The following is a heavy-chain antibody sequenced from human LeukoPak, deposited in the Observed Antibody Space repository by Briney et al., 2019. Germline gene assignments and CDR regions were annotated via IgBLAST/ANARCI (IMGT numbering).Heavy chain of an antibody. V-gene: IGHV4-34*01. D-gene: IGHD4-11*01. CDR2: INHSGST. J-gene: IGHJ6*02. CDR1: GGSFSGYY. CDR3: ARGLTRGCYYYYGMDV. Sequence: PSETLSLTCAVYGGSFSGYYWSWIRQPPGKGLEWIGEINHSGSTNYNPSLKSRVTISVDTSKNQFSLELSSVTAADTAVYYCARGLTRGCYYYYGMDVWGQGTTVTVSS.